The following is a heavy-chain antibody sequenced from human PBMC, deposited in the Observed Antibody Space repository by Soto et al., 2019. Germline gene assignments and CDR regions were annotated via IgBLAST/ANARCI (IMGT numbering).Heavy chain of an antibody. V-gene: IGHV3-30*17. CDR2: VSDDGSEQ. Sequence: PGGSLRLSCAASGFSLRDSGMHWVRQAPGKGLEYVAAVSDDGSEQYYADSVRGRFTISRDNSKNTVYLQLDSLTTGDTAVYYCARDPTGGYFHYDYWGQGALVTDSS. D-gene: IGHD1-26*01. CDR3: ARDPTGGYFHYDY. J-gene: IGHJ4*02. CDR1: GFSLRDSG.